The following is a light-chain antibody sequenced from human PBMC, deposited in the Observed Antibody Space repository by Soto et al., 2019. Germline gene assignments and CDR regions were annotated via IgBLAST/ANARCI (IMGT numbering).Light chain of an antibody. Sequence: EVVLTQSPGTLSLSPGERAALSCRASQTISNNNLAWYQQRPGQAPSLLIYGASSRATGIPDRFSGSGSRTDFTLPISSLEHEAFAVYYCHHSGDSPGAFGPATKVDIK. CDR2: GAS. CDR3: HHSGDSPGA. J-gene: IGKJ3*01. CDR1: QTISNNN. V-gene: IGKV3-20*01.